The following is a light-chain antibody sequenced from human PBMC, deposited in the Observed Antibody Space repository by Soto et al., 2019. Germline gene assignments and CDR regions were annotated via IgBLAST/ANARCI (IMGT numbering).Light chain of an antibody. CDR3: SSYAGSNNYV. CDR1: SSDVGGYNY. V-gene: IGLV2-8*01. CDR2: EVS. Sequence: QSALTQPPSASGSPGQSVTLSCTGTSSDVGGYNYVSWYQQHPGKAPKFMIYEVSKRPSGVPDRFSGSKSGNTASLTVSGLQAEDEADYYCSSYAGSNNYVFGTGTKVTVL. J-gene: IGLJ1*01.